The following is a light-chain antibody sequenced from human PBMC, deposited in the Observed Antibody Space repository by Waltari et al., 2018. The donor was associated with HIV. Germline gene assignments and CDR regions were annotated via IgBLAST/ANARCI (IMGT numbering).Light chain of an antibody. J-gene: IGKJ1*01. V-gene: IGKV1-5*03. CDR3: QQYSTSSPWT. CDR1: QNINTW. Sequence: DIQMTQSPSTLSTSLGATITITCRASQNINTWLAWYQQKPGRAPTLLIYKASSLEKGVPSRFSGSGSGTEFTLTISGLQPDDFATYYCQQYSTSSPWTFGQGTKVDI. CDR2: KAS.